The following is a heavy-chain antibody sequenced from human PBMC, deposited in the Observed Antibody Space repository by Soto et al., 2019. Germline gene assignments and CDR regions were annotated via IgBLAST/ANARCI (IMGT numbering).Heavy chain of an antibody. D-gene: IGHD3-22*01. CDR2: ISVSGNNA. V-gene: IGHV3-23*01. Sequence: GGSLRLSCAASGFAFSTFAMTWVRQAPGKGLEWVAAISVSGNNAYYADSVKGRFTISRDNSQNSVFLQMSSLRADDTAVHYCARDQLRPGILYSLGVLLPEYGLWGQGTLVTVSS. J-gene: IGHJ4*02. CDR3: ARDQLRPGILYSLGVLLPEYGL. CDR1: GFAFSTFA.